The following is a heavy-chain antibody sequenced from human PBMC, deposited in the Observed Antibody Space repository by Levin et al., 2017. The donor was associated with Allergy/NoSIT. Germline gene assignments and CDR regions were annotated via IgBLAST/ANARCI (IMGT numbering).Heavy chain of an antibody. CDR3: ARGGGYSSSWHPGHFDY. Sequence: PGESLKISCKASGGTFSSYAISWVRQAPGQGLEWMGGIIPIFGTANYAQKFQGRVTITADESTSTAYMELSSLRSEDTAVYYCARGGGYSSSWHPGHFDYWGQGTLVTVSS. D-gene: IGHD6-13*01. CDR1: GGTFSSYA. V-gene: IGHV1-69*01. CDR2: IIPIFGTA. J-gene: IGHJ4*02.